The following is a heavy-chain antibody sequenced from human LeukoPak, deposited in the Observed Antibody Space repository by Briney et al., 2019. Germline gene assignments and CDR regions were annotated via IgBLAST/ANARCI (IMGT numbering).Heavy chain of an antibody. CDR3: ARRQWFGELFGYMDL. J-gene: IGHJ6*03. V-gene: IGHV4-39*01. D-gene: IGHD3-10*01. CDR2: IYYSGST. CDR1: AGSMSSSSYC. Sequence: SETLSLTCTVYAGSMSSSSYCWAWIRQPPGKGLEWIGSIYYSGSTYYNPSLKSRVTISVDTSRNQFSLKLSSVTAADTGVYYCARRQWFGELFGYMDLWGKGPRVTVSS.